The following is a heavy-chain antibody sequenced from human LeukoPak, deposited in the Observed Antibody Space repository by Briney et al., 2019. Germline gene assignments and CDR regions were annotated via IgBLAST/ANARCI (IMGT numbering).Heavy chain of an antibody. CDR1: GGSISSGGYY. Sequence: SETLSLTCIVSGGSISSGGYYWSWIRQHPGKGLEWIGYIYYSGSTYYNPSLKSRVTISVDTSKNQFSLKLSSVTAADTAVYYCARDRSGYSAFDIWGQGTMVTVSS. CDR3: ARDRSGYSAFDI. V-gene: IGHV4-31*03. CDR2: IYYSGST. J-gene: IGHJ3*02. D-gene: IGHD3-22*01.